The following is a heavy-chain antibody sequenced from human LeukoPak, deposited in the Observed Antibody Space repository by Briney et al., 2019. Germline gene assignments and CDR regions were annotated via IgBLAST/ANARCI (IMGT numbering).Heavy chain of an antibody. V-gene: IGHV4-59*01. CDR3: AREGLHFDY. Sequence: PSETLSLICTVSGGSISSYYWSWIRQPPGKGLEWIGYIYYSGSTNYNPSLKSRVTISVDTSKNQFSLKLSSVTAADTAVYYCAREGLHFDYWGQGTLVTVSS. D-gene: IGHD2-15*01. CDR2: IYYSGST. CDR1: GGSISSYY. J-gene: IGHJ4*02.